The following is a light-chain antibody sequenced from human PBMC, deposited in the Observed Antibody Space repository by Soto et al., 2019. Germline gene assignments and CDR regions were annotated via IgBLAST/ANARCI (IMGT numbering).Light chain of an antibody. CDR2: DVS. CDR3: SSYTSSSTHV. CDR1: SSDVGGYNF. Sequence: QSALTQPASVSGSPGQSITISCTGSSSDVGGYNFVSWYQQHPSKVPKLMIYDVSSRPSGVSDRFSGSKSGNTASLTISGLQAEDEGDYYCSSYTSSSTHVFGSGTKITVL. J-gene: IGLJ1*01. V-gene: IGLV2-14*03.